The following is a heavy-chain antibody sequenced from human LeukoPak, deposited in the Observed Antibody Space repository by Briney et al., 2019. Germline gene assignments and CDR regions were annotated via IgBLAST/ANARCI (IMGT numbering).Heavy chain of an antibody. CDR2: ISATGDDI. Sequence: GGSLRLSCEASGFTFSNFAMTWVRQAPGKGLDWVSAISATGDDIYYADSVKGRFTISRDNAKNSLYLQMNSLRAEDTAVYYCATRYSGYDYRGWGQGTLVTVSS. V-gene: IGHV3-21*01. CDR1: GFTFSNFA. D-gene: IGHD5-12*01. CDR3: ATRYSGYDYRG. J-gene: IGHJ4*02.